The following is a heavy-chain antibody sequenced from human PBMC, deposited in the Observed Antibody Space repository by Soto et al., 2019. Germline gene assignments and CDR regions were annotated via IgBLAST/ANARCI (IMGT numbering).Heavy chain of an antibody. V-gene: IGHV4-39*01. CDR1: GGSISSSSYY. D-gene: IGHD3-9*01. Sequence: SETLSLTCTVSGGSISSSSYYWGWIRQPPGKGLEWIGSIYYSGSTYYNPSLKSRVTISVDTSKNQFSLKLSSVTAADTAVYYCARVLKDGNKVVYYYALDVWGQGTTVTVSS. J-gene: IGHJ6*02. CDR3: ARVLKDGNKVVYYYALDV. CDR2: IYYSGST.